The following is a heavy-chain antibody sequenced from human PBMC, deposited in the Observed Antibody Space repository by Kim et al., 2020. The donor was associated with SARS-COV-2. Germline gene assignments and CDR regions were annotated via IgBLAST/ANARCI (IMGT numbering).Heavy chain of an antibody. CDR1: GGSISSGGYY. CDR2: IYYSGST. V-gene: IGHV4-31*03. Sequence: SETLSLTCTVSGGSISSGGYYWSWIRQHPGKGLEWIGYIYYSGSTYYNPSLKSRVTISVDTSKNQFSLKLSSVTAADTAVYYCARVYYYDSSGYYSFWFDPWGQRTLVTVSS. D-gene: IGHD3-22*01. J-gene: IGHJ5*02. CDR3: ARVYYYDSSGYYSFWFDP.